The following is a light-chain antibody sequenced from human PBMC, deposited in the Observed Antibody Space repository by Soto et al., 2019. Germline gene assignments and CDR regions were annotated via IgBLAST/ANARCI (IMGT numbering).Light chain of an antibody. CDR2: GAS. J-gene: IGKJ4*01. CDR1: QSVSSN. Sequence: VLTQSPATLSVSPGERATLSCRASQSVSSNLAWYQQKPGQAPRLLIYGASTRATGIPARFSGSGSGTEFTLTISSLQSEDFAVYYCQQYNNWPPLTFGGGTKVDIK. V-gene: IGKV3-15*01. CDR3: QQYNNWPPLT.